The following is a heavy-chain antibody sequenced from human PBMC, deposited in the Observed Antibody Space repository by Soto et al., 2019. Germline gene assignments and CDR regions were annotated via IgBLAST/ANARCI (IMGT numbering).Heavy chain of an antibody. D-gene: IGHD2-15*01. Sequence: ASVKVSCKASGYTFSTSTVTRVRQAPGQGLEWTGWITTYKDHTNFAQRIHLRVTMTTDTFTSTAFMDLGSLRAEDTAVYYCAKDRGRVVVAAPLDYWGQGTLVTVSS. J-gene: IGHJ4*02. CDR1: GYTFSTST. CDR2: ITTYKDHT. V-gene: IGHV1-18*01. CDR3: AKDRGRVVVAAPLDY.